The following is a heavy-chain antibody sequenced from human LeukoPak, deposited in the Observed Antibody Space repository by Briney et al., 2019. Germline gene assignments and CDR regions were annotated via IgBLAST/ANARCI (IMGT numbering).Heavy chain of an antibody. CDR2: IIPLLGTA. V-gene: IGHV1-69*13. CDR1: GGTFSNYG. D-gene: IGHD6-19*01. Sequence: SVKVSCKATGGTFSNYGISWLRQAPGQGLEWMGGIIPLLGTANYAQKFQGRVTIIADEFTDTAYMELHSLRSEDTAVYYCARDGTSSGEHQQFDFWGQGTLVTVSS. J-gene: IGHJ4*02. CDR3: ARDGTSSGEHQQFDF.